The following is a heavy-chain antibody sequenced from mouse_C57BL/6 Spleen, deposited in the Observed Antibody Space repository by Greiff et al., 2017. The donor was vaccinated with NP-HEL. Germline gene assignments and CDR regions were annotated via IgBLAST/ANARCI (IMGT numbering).Heavy chain of an antibody. CDR1: GFNIKDDY. CDR3: TTIDYYGSRRDY. V-gene: IGHV14-4*01. CDR2: IDPENGDT. J-gene: IGHJ2*01. Sequence: EVKLVESGAELVRPGASVKLSCTASGFNIKDDYMHWVKQRPEQGLEWIGWIDPENGDTEYASKFQGKATITADTSSNTAYLQLSSLTSEDTAVYYCTTIDYYGSRRDYWGQGTTLTVSS. D-gene: IGHD1-1*01.